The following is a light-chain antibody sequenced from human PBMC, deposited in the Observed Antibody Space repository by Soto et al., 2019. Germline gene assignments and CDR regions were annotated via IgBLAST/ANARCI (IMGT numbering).Light chain of an antibody. V-gene: IGLV2-14*01. CDR3: LSYKPSNTQV. J-gene: IGLJ1*01. CDR2: DVT. Sequence: HSVLKRAASGSGSPGESITISCTGTSSDVGRYNYVSWYQRQPGQAPKLMLYDVTNRPSGASDRFSGSKSCNTASLTTSGLQVKQEADYSSLSYKPSNTQVFGTGTKVPV. CDR1: SSDVGRYNY.